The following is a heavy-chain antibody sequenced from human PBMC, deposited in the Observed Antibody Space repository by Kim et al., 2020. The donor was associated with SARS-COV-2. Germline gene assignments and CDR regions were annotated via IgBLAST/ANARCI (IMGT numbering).Heavy chain of an antibody. CDR2: IIPIFGTA. V-gene: IGHV1-69*13. CDR1: GGTFSSYA. J-gene: IGHJ6*02. CDR3: AREGIQLWLSYYGMDV. D-gene: IGHD5-18*01. Sequence: SVKVSCKASGGTFSSYAISWVRQAPGQGLEWMGGIIPIFGTANYAQKFQGRVTITADESTSTAYMELSSLRSEDTAVYYCAREGIQLWLSYYGMDVWGQGTTVTVSS.